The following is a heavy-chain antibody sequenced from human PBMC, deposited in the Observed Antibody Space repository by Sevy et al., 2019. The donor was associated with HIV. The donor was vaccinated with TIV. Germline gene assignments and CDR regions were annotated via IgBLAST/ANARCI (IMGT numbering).Heavy chain of an antibody. D-gene: IGHD5-12*01. V-gene: IGHV3-30*18. CDR1: GFTFSSYG. J-gene: IGHJ3*02. CDR3: AKWFMGWARWLQLVAFDI. Sequence: GGSLRLSCAASGFTFSSYGMHWVRQAPGKGLEWVAVISYDGSNKYYGDSVKGRFTISRDNSKNTLYLQMNSLRAEDTALYYCAKWFMGWARWLQLVAFDIWGQGTMVTVSS. CDR2: ISYDGSNK.